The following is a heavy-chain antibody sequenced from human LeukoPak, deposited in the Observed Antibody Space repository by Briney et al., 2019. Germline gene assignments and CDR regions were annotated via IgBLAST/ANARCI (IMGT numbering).Heavy chain of an antibody. Sequence: PSETLSLTCAVSGGSISSSTWWTWVRQPPGKGLEWIGEIFYSGSTNSNPSLKSRLTMSVDESKHEFSLELTSVTAADTAVYYCAKNFLYSSRSLDYWGQGTLVTVSS. D-gene: IGHD6-13*01. CDR1: GGSISSSTW. V-gene: IGHV4-4*02. CDR2: IFYSGST. J-gene: IGHJ4*02. CDR3: AKNFLYSSRSLDY.